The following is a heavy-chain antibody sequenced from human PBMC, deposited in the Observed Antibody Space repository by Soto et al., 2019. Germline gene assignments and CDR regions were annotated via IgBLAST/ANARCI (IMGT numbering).Heavy chain of an antibody. V-gene: IGHV3-48*01. CDR1: GFTFSSYS. Sequence: GGSLRLSCAASGFTFSSYSMNWVRQAPGKGLEWVSYISSSSNTIYYADSVKGRFTISRDNAKNSLYLQMNSLRAEDTAVYYCARDSQVGAFDPWGQGTLVTVSS. CDR3: ARDSQVGAFDP. J-gene: IGHJ5*02. D-gene: IGHD1-26*01. CDR2: ISSSSNTI.